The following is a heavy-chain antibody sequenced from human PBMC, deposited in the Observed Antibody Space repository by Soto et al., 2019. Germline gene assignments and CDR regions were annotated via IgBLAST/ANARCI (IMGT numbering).Heavy chain of an antibody. J-gene: IGHJ4*02. D-gene: IGHD5-12*01. CDR1: TFTFSNYW. Sequence: GGSLRLSCAASTFTFSNYWMSWVRQAPGKGLEWVANIDQDGSAKYYVDSVKGRFTISRDNAKNLLYLQMSSLRVEDTAVYYCAREYSGYETPRENDYWGQGTLVTVSS. CDR3: AREYSGYETPRENDY. CDR2: IDQDGSAK. V-gene: IGHV3-7*05.